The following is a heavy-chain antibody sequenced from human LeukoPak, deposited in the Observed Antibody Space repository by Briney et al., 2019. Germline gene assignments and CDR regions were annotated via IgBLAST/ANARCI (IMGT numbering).Heavy chain of an antibody. CDR3: AREIYSYGTGDDFDY. D-gene: IGHD5-18*01. CDR1: GFTFSNYW. V-gene: IGHV3-7*01. Sequence: GGSLRLSCAASGFTFSNYWMNWVRQAPGKGLEWVANIKQDGSEKFYVDSVKGRFTISRDNAKNSLYLQMNSLRAEDTAVYYCAREIYSYGTGDDFDYWGQGTLVTVSS. CDR2: IKQDGSEK. J-gene: IGHJ4*02.